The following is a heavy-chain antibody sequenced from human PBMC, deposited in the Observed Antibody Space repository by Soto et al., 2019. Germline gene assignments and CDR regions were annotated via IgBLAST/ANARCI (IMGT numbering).Heavy chain of an antibody. CDR3: AAVDTAMVTPGSNFDY. CDR2: IVVGSGNT. CDR1: GFTFTSSA. D-gene: IGHD5-18*01. J-gene: IGHJ4*02. Sequence: ASVKVSCKASGFTFTSSAVQWVRQARGQRLEWIGWIVVGSGNTNYAQKFQEGVTITRDMSTSTAYMELSSLRSEDTAVYYCAAVDTAMVTPGSNFDYWGQGTLVTVSS. V-gene: IGHV1-58*01.